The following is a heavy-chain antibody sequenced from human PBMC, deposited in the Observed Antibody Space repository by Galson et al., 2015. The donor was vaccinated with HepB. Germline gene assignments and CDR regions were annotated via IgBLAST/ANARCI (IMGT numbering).Heavy chain of an antibody. CDR1: GFTFSSYA. CDR2: ISGSGAGT. CDR3: AKSLREVRPYYFDY. V-gene: IGHV3-23*01. D-gene: IGHD3-10*01. Sequence: SLRLSCAASGFTFSSYAMSWVRQAPGKGLEWVSTISGSGAGTFYTDSVKGRFTISRDNSKNTLYLQMNGLRAEDTAVYYCAKSLREVRPYYFDYWGQGTLVTVSS. J-gene: IGHJ4*02.